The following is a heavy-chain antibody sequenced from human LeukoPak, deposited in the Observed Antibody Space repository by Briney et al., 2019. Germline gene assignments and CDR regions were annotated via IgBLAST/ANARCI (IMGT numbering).Heavy chain of an antibody. CDR3: AKDSHWVVVIAPDY. CDR2: IYTDGST. Sequence: GGSLRLSCAASEFTVSSHYMSWVRQAPGKGLEWVSVIYTDGSTFYADSVKGRFTISRDNSKNTLYLQMNSLRAEDTAVYYCAKDSHWVVVIAPDYWGQGTLVTVSS. D-gene: IGHD2-21*01. V-gene: IGHV3-53*05. CDR1: EFTVSSHY. J-gene: IGHJ4*02.